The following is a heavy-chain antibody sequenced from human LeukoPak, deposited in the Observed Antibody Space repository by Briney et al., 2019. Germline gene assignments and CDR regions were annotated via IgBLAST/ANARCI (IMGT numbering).Heavy chain of an antibody. J-gene: IGHJ3*02. CDR2: ITYDGSNK. D-gene: IGHD3-22*01. CDR3: AKGIPYYYDSWGHGGAFDI. Sequence: YLTLSCAASTFTFSNIDLHWDRPAQGQGLEWVAVITYDGSNKYYEDSVKGRFTISRDNSKNTLYLQMNGLRAEDTAVYYCAKGIPYYYDSWGHGGAFDIWGQGTMVTVSS. CDR1: TFTFSNID. V-gene: IGHV3-30*18.